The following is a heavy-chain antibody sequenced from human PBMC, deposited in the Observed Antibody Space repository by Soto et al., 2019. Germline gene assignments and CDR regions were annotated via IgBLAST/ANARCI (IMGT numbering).Heavy chain of an antibody. D-gene: IGHD3-9*01. CDR1: GGSISSGDYY. V-gene: IGHV4-30-4*01. CDR2: IYYSGST. J-gene: IGHJ4*02. Sequence: SETLSLTCTVSGGSISSGDYYWSWIRQPPGKGLEWIGYIYYSGSTYYNPSLKSRVTISVDTSKNQFSLKLSSVTAADTAVYYCARVFTFLYYFDYWGQGTLVTVSS. CDR3: ARVFTFLYYFDY.